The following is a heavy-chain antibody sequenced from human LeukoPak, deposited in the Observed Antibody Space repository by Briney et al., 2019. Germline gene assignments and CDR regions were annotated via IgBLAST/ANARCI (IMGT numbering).Heavy chain of an antibody. J-gene: IGHJ4*02. D-gene: IGHD1-26*01. V-gene: IGHV4-34*01. Sequence: SETLSLTCAVYGVSFSGYYWSWIRQPPGKGLEWIGEINHSGSTYYNPSLKSRVTISVDTSRNEFSLRLSSVTAADTALYFCARQSGSYGGILDNWGQGILGTVSS. CDR1: GVSFSGYY. CDR3: ARQSGSYGGILDN. CDR2: INHSGST.